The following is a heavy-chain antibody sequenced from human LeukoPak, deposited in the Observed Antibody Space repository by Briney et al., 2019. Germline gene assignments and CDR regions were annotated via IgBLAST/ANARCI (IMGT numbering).Heavy chain of an antibody. CDR1: GGSISRTTYY. Sequence: SQTLSLTCTVSGGSISRTTYYWTWIRQQPGKGLEWIGYIYYTGTTYYNPSLKGRVTMSLDTSVNQFSLKVMSVTGADTAVYYRARGTANGGRRPAVDPLGQGTLVTVSS. D-gene: IGHD2-8*01. J-gene: IGHJ5*02. CDR3: ARGTANGGRRPAVDP. CDR2: IYYTGTT. V-gene: IGHV4-31*03.